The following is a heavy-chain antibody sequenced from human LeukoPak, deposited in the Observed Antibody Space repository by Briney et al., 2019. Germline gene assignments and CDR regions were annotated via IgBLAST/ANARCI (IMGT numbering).Heavy chain of an antibody. J-gene: IGHJ4*02. V-gene: IGHV3-48*04. CDR2: IISSSSTI. CDR3: ARGELGAIFDY. CDR1: GFTFSSYS. Sequence: PGGSLRLSCAASGFTFSSYSMNWVRQAPGKGLEWVSYIISSSSTIYYADSVKGRFTISRDNAKNSLYLQMNSLRAEDTAVYYCARGELGAIFDYWGQGTLVTVSS. D-gene: IGHD1-26*01.